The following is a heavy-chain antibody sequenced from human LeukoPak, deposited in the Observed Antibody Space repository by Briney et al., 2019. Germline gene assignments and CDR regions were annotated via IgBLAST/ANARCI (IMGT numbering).Heavy chain of an antibody. Sequence: GGSLRLSCAAAEFTFSSYCMHWVRQASGKGLVWVARINSDGSSTSYADSVKGRFTISRDNAKNTLYLQMNSLRSEDTAVFYCAKELERKGFFDYWGQGTLVTVSS. CDR1: EFTFSSYC. CDR3: AKELERKGFFDY. D-gene: IGHD3-3*01. CDR2: INSDGSST. V-gene: IGHV3-74*01. J-gene: IGHJ4*02.